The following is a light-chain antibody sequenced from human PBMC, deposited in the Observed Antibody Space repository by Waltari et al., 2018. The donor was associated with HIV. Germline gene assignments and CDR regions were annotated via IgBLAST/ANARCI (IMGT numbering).Light chain of an antibody. CDR3: HQYYTTPYT. Sequence: DIVMTQSPDSLAVSLGERATMNCKSSQSILSSSNNRKYLAWYQQKPGQPPKLLIYWASSRDSGVPDLFIGRGSGTDFSLTISSLQAEDVAVYFCHQYYTTPYTFGQGTKLEIK. CDR2: WAS. J-gene: IGKJ2*01. CDR1: QSILSSSNNRKY. V-gene: IGKV4-1*01.